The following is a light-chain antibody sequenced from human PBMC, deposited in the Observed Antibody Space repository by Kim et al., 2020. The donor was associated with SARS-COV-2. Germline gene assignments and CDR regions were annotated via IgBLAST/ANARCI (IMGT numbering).Light chain of an antibody. CDR1: KSNVGAGSD. CDR3: QSWDKSLSVYV. J-gene: IGLJ1*01. V-gene: IGLV1-40*01. Sequence: QSVLTQPPSVSGAPGQRVTIPCTGSKSNVGAGSDVHWYQQLPGTAPKLLIFGDNNRPSGVPGRFSASKSGTSASLAITGLQAEDEADYYCQSWDKSLSVYVFGTGTKVTVL. CDR2: GDN.